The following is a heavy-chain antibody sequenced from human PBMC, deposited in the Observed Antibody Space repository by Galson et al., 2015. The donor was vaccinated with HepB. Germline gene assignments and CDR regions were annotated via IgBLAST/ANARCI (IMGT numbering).Heavy chain of an antibody. CDR1: GYRFSSYW. J-gene: IGHJ4*02. CDR2: IYPSDSDT. CDR3: ARARGSDRCSELAFEY. Sequence: SGAEVKKPGVSLKISCKGFGYRFSSYWIGWGRQMPGKGLEWVGIIYPSDSDTRYSPSFQGQVTISADRSINTAHLQWSSLKTSDTAIYYCARARGSDRCSELAFEYWGQGTLVTVSS. V-gene: IGHV5-51*03. D-gene: IGHD3-10*02.